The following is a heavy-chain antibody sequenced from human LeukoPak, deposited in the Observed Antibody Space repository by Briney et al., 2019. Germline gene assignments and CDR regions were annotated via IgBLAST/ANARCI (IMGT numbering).Heavy chain of an antibody. J-gene: IGHJ4*02. CDR2: ISSSSSYI. V-gene: IGHV3-21*01. CDR1: GFTFSSYS. D-gene: IGHD3-10*01. CDR3: AKDQGSGSYSAFDY. Sequence: PGGSLRLSCAASGFTFSSYSMNWVRQAPGKGLEWVSSISSSSSYIYYADSVKGRFTISRDNAKNSLYLQMNSLRAEDTAVYYCAKDQGSGSYSAFDYWGQGTLVTVSS.